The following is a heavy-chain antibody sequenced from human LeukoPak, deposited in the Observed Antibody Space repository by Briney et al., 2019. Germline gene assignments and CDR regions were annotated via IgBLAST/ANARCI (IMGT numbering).Heavy chain of an antibody. CDR1: GGTFSSYA. Sequence: SVKVSCKASGGTFSSYAISWVRQAPGQGLEWMGGIIPIFGTANYAQKFQGRVTMTRDTSTSTVYMELSSLRSEDTAVYYCAREGFPPKISDFWSGLGPYYYYGMDVWGQGTTVTVSS. CDR3: AREGFPPKISDFWSGLGPYYYYGMDV. J-gene: IGHJ6*02. D-gene: IGHD3-3*01. V-gene: IGHV1-69*05. CDR2: IIPIFGTA.